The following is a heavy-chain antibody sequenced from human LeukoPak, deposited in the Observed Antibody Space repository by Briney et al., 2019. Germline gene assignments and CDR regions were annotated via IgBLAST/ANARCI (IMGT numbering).Heavy chain of an antibody. CDR2: IKQDGSEK. J-gene: IGHJ4*02. CDR3: ARDGGPFDY. CDR1: KFTFSAYW. D-gene: IGHD3-16*01. Sequence: GGSLRLSCAASKFTFSAYWMSWVCQAPGKGLEWVANIKQDGSEKYYVGSVKGRFTISRDNAKNSVHLQMNSLRAEDTAVYYCARDGGPFDYWGQGTLVTVSS. V-gene: IGHV3-7*05.